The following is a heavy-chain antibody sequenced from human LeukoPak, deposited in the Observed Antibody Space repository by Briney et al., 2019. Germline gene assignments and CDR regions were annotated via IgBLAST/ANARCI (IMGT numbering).Heavy chain of an antibody. V-gene: IGHV3-33*01. D-gene: IGHD7-27*01. J-gene: IGHJ6*02. CDR3: ARVSGDRPVEDV. Sequence: GGSLGLSCAASGFTFSSYGMHWVRQAPGKGLEWVAVIWYDGSNKYYATSVKGRFTISRDNSKNTLYLQMNSLRAEGTAVYYCARVSGDRPVEDVWGQGTTVTVSS. CDR2: IWYDGSNK. CDR1: GFTFSSYG.